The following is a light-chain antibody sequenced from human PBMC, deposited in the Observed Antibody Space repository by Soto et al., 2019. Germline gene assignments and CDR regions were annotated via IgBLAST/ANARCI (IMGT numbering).Light chain of an antibody. Sequence: DIQMTQSPSTLSASVGDRVTITCRASQSINRWLAWYQQRPGKAPKIQIHKASSLEAGVPSRFSGSDSGTEFTLTISSVQPDDFATYFCLQYNIYPLSFGGGTKVDIK. CDR2: KAS. CDR1: QSINRW. J-gene: IGKJ4*01. V-gene: IGKV1-5*03. CDR3: LQYNIYPLS.